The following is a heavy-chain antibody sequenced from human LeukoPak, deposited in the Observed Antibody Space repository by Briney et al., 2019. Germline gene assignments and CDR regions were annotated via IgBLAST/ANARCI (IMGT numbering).Heavy chain of an antibody. J-gene: IGHJ4*02. V-gene: IGHV1-69*13. CDR3: AREPPQRTIFSTREYYFDY. D-gene: IGHD3-9*01. CDR2: SIPIFGTA. CDR1: GGTFSSYA. Sequence: SVKVSCKASGGTFSSYAISWVRQAPGQGLEWMGGSIPIFGTANYAQKFQGRVTITADESTSTAYMELSSLRSEDTAVYYCAREPPQRTIFSTREYYFDYWGQGTLVTVSS.